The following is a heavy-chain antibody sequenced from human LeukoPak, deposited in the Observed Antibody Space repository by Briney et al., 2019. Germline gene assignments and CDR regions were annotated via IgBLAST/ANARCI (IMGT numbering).Heavy chain of an antibody. CDR2: IYPGDADP. CDR1: GYSFTSYW. D-gene: IGHD2-2*01. CDR3: ARRGSCSSASCSYGIDV. J-gene: IGHJ6*02. Sequence: GESLKISGKGSGYSFTSYWIGWVRQMPGKGLEWMAIIYPGDADPRYSPSFQGPLSLSPDKPISTAYLQCSSLKPSDTSMCYCARRGSCSSASCSYGIDVCGQGTTVPVSS. V-gene: IGHV5-51*01.